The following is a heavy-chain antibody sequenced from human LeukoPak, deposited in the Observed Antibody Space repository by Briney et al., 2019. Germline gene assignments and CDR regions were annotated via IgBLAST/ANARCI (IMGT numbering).Heavy chain of an antibody. CDR2: FYHGGST. D-gene: IGHD6-6*01. Sequence: SETLSLTCTVSGYSISTGYYWDWIRQPPGKGLEWIGTFYHGGSTYYNPSLKSRVTISVDTSKNQFSLNLTSVTAADTAVYYCARGSSIAARHWFDPWGQGTLVTVSS. V-gene: IGHV4-38-2*02. J-gene: IGHJ5*02. CDR1: GYSISTGYY. CDR3: ARGSSIAARHWFDP.